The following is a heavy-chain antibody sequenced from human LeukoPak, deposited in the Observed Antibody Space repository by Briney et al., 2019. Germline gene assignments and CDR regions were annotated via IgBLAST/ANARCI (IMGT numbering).Heavy chain of an antibody. J-gene: IGHJ4*02. Sequence: GGSLRLSCAASGFTFSSYGMNWVRQAPGKGLEWVANIKQDGSEKYYVDSVKGRFTISRDNAKNSLYLQMNSLRAEDTAVYYCARASGGLQIAAANWGDYFDYWGQGTLVTVSS. CDR1: GFTFSSYG. V-gene: IGHV3-7*01. D-gene: IGHD6-13*01. CDR2: IKQDGSEK. CDR3: ARASGGLQIAAANWGDYFDY.